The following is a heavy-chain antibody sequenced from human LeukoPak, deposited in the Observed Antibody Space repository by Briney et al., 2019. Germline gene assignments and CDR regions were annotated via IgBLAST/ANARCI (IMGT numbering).Heavy chain of an antibody. V-gene: IGHV1-18*01. J-gene: IGHJ3*02. CDR1: GYTFTSYG. Sequence: ASVKVSCKASGYTFTSYGISWVRQAPGQGLEWMGWISAYNGNINYAQKLQGRVTMTTDTSTSTAYMELRSLRSDDTAVYYCARENYYDSSGYLRAFDIWGQGTMVTVSS. CDR3: ARENYYDSSGYLRAFDI. CDR2: ISAYNGNI. D-gene: IGHD3-22*01.